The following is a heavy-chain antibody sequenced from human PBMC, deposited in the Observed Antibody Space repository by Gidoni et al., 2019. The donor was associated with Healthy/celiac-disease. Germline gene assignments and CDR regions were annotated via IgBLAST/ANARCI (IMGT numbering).Heavy chain of an antibody. V-gene: IGHV3-23*01. CDR3: AKDQRGVTYYDFWSGYYSFDY. D-gene: IGHD3-3*01. CDR2: ISGSGGST. Sequence: EVQLLASGGGLVQPGGSLRLSCAASGFTFSSYAMSWVRQAPGKGLEWVSAISGSGGSTYYADSVKGRFTISRDNSKNTLYLQMNSLRAEDTAVYYCAKDQRGVTYYDFWSGYYSFDYWGQGTLVTVSS. CDR1: GFTFSSYA. J-gene: IGHJ4*02.